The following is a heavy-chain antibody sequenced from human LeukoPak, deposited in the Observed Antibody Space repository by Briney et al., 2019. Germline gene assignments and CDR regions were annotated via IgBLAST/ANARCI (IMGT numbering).Heavy chain of an antibody. D-gene: IGHD3-16*02. J-gene: IGHJ4*02. CDR2: IKYSGST. CDR3: ARVGRLGELSLGY. V-gene: IGHV4-59*01. CDR1: GGSISGYY. Sequence: SETLSLTCTVSGGSISGYYWSWIRQPPGKGLEWIGYIKYSGSTNYNPSLESRVTISVDTSKNQFSLKMSSVTAADTAVYYCARVGRLGELSLGYWGQGTLVTVSS.